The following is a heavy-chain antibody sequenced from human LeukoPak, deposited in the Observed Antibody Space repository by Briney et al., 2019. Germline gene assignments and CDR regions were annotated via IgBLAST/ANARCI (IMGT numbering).Heavy chain of an antibody. J-gene: IGHJ6*03. CDR3: ARSQFQQWLDYYYYYYMDV. CDR2: IIPIFGTA. CDR1: GATFSSYA. V-gene: IGHV1-69*05. Sequence: SVKVSCKASGATFSSYAISWVRQAPGQGLEWMGGIIPIFGTANYAQKFQGRVTITTDESTSTAYMELSSLRSEDTAVYYCARSQFQQWLDYYYYYYMDVWGKGTTVTVSS. D-gene: IGHD6-19*01.